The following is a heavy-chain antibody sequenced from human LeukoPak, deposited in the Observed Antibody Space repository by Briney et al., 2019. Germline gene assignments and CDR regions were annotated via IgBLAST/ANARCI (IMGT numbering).Heavy chain of an antibody. CDR3: AKANGGNNARFDY. CDR2: IWYDGSNK. Sequence: GGSLRLSCAASGFTFSTYGMHWVRQAPGKGLEWVAVIWYDGSNKYYADSVKGRFTISRDDSKNTLYLQMNSLRAEDTAVYYCAKANGGNNARFDYWGQGTLVTVSS. D-gene: IGHD4-23*01. CDR1: GFTFSTYG. V-gene: IGHV3-33*06. J-gene: IGHJ4*02.